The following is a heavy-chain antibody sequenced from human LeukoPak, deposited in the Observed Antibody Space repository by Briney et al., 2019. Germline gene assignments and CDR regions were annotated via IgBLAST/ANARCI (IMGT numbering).Heavy chain of an antibody. CDR2: IYSGGST. CDR3: ARFYYDSSGYWSLRAFDI. Sequence: GGSLRLSCAASGFTVSTNYMSWVRQAPGKGLEWVSVIYSGGSTYYSDSVKGRFTISRDNSKNTLYLQMNSLRAEDTAVYYCARFYYDSSGYWSLRAFDIWGQGTMVTVSS. J-gene: IGHJ3*02. V-gene: IGHV3-53*01. D-gene: IGHD3-22*01. CDR1: GFTVSTNY.